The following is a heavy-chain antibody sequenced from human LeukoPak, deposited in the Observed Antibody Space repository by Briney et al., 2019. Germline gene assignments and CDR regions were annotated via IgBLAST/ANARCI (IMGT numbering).Heavy chain of an antibody. Sequence: GRSLRLSCAASGFTFDDYAMHWVRQAPGKGLEWVSGISWNSGSIGYADSVKGRFTISRDNAKNSLYLQMNSLRAEDTALYYCAKARAIAAAGPDFDYWGQGTLVTVSS. CDR2: ISWNSGSI. J-gene: IGHJ4*02. CDR1: GFTFDDYA. D-gene: IGHD6-13*01. V-gene: IGHV3-9*01. CDR3: AKARAIAAAGPDFDY.